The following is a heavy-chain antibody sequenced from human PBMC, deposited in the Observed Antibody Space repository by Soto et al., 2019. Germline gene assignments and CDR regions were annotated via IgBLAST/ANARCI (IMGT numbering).Heavy chain of an antibody. CDR2: ISGGSDSI. D-gene: IGHD3-10*01. V-gene: IGHV3-48*02. Sequence: GGSLRLSCAASISTFSSYSVSWVRQAPGRGLEWVSKISGGSDSIYYADSVKGRFTISRDNAQKSVFLHMSSLRDEDTAVYYCARDQSYSETHFYYAMDVWGQGTTVTVSS. CDR1: ISTFSSYS. J-gene: IGHJ6*02. CDR3: ARDQSYSETHFYYAMDV.